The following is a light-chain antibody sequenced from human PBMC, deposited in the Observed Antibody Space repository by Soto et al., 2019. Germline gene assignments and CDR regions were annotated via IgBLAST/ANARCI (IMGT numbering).Light chain of an antibody. J-gene: IGLJ2*01. CDR1: SNDVGAYNF. V-gene: IGLV2-11*01. CDR3: CSYTSSSTLAV. Sequence: QSVLTQPRSVSGSPGQSVTISCTGTSNDVGAYNFVSWYQQPPGKAPKLMIYDVTKRPSGVPDRFSGSKSDNTASLTISGLQAEDEANYYCCSYTSSSTLAVFGGGTKLTVL. CDR2: DVT.